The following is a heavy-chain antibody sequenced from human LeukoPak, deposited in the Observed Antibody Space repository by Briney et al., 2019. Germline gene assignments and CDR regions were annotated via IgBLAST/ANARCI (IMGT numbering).Heavy chain of an antibody. V-gene: IGHV1-2*02. CDR2: INPNSGGT. J-gene: IGHJ4*02. CDR3: ARGEQRVDY. Sequence: GASVKVSCKASGYTFTGYYMHWVRQAPGQGLEWMGWINPNSGGTSYAQKFQGRVTMTRDTSTSTVYMELSSLRSEDTAVYYCARGEQRVDYWGQGTLVTVSS. D-gene: IGHD6-25*01. CDR1: GYTFTGYY.